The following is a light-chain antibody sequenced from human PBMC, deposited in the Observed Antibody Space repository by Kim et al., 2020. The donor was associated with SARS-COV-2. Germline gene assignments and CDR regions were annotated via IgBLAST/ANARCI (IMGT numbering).Light chain of an antibody. V-gene: IGLV2-14*01. CDR3: CSYTSSSTYV. Sequence: QSALTQPASVSGSPGQSITISCTGTSSDVGGYKYVSWYQQHPGKVPTLMIYDVNKRPSGVSNRFSGSKSGNTASLTISGLQADDEADYYCCSYTSSSTYVFGTGTKVTVL. CDR2: DVN. J-gene: IGLJ1*01. CDR1: SSDVGGYKY.